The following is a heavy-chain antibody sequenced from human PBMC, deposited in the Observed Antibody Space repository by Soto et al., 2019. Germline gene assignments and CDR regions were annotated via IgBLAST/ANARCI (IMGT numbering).Heavy chain of an antibody. V-gene: IGHV2-70*12. CDR1: GFSLSTSGMC. J-gene: IGHJ4*02. CDR3: ARTYRRYSSGWYHDY. D-gene: IGHD6-19*01. CDR2: IDWDDDE. Sequence: SGPTRVNPTQTLTLTSTFSGFSLSTSGMCVSWIHQPPGKALEWLARIDWDDDEYYSTSLKTRLTISKDTSKNQVVLTMTNMDPVDTATYYCARTYRRYSSGWYHDYWGLGTLVTVSS.